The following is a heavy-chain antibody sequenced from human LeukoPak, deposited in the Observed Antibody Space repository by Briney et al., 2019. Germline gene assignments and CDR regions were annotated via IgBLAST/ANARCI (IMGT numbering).Heavy chain of an antibody. V-gene: IGHV1-69*13. D-gene: IGHD3-22*01. Sequence: SVKVSCKASGGTFSSYAISWVRQAPGQGLEWMGGIIPIFGTANYAQKFQGRVTITADESTSTAYMELSSLRSEDTAVYYCASYYYDSSGYYYHDYWGQGTLVTVSS. CDR1: GGTFSSYA. J-gene: IGHJ4*02. CDR3: ASYYYDSSGYYYHDY. CDR2: IIPIFGTA.